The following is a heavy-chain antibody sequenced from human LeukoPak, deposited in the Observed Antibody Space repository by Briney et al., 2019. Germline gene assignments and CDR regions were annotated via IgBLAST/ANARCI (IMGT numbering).Heavy chain of an antibody. Sequence: PSETLSLTCAVYGGSFSGYYWSWIRQPPGKGLEWIGEINHSGSTNYNPSLKSRVTISLDTSKNQFSLKLRSVTAADTAVYYCARGSFWSGYYTGMFVAYFDYWGQGTLVTVSS. J-gene: IGHJ4*02. D-gene: IGHD3-3*01. V-gene: IGHV4-34*01. CDR1: GGSFSGYY. CDR2: INHSGST. CDR3: ARGSFWSGYYTGMFVAYFDY.